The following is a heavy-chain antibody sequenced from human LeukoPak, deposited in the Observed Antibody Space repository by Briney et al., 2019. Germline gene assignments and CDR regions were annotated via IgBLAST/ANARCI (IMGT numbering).Heavy chain of an antibody. J-gene: IGHJ4*02. CDR1: GGSISSGGYY. Sequence: SETLPLTCTVSGGSISSGGYYWSWIRQHPGKGLEWIGYIYYNGSTYYNPSLKSRVTISVDTSKNQFSLKLSSVTAADTAVYYCARGEMATISDYWGQGTLVTVSS. CDR3: ARGEMATISDY. CDR2: IYYNGST. D-gene: IGHD5-24*01. V-gene: IGHV4-31*03.